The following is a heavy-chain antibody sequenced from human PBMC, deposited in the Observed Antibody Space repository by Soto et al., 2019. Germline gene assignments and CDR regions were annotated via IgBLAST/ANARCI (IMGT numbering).Heavy chain of an antibody. CDR2: IYPGGNT. Sequence: SLTCAVSGGFISSVHYPWTWIRQPPGKGLEWIGYIYPGGNTYYSPSLKSRVTIALDTSKSLVSLRLNSVTAAETAVYYCARLVGVAIYPRGQGPLVTVSS. CDR3: ARLVGVAIYP. V-gene: IGHV4-30-2*01. J-gene: IGHJ4*02. D-gene: IGHD2-21*01. CDR1: GGFISSVHYP.